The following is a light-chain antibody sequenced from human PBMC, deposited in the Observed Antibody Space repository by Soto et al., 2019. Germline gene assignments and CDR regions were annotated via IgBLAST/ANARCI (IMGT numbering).Light chain of an antibody. CDR1: QSVSAY. CDR2: GAS. CDR3: HQYGSTPYT. V-gene: IGKV3-20*01. J-gene: IGKJ2*01. Sequence: EIVLTQSPGTLSLSPGEGATLSCRASQSVSAYLLWYQKKPGQAPRLLFYGASRRATGIPDRFSGRGSGTDFTLTISRLEPEDSAVYYCHQYGSTPYTFGQGTNLEIK.